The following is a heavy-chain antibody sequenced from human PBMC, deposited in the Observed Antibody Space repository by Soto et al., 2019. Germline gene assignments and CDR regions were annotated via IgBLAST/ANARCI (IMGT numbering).Heavy chain of an antibody. D-gene: IGHD5-12*01. CDR3: AKETGHRGPYDY. J-gene: IGHJ4*02. V-gene: IGHV3-23*01. CDR2: ISGSGDNT. CDR1: AFTFRNYG. Sequence: EVQLLESGGGLVQPGGSLRLSCAASAFTFRNYGMNWVRKAPGKGLEWVSAISGSGDNTYYADSVKGRFTISRDNSKNILNLQMNSLRAEDTAVYYCAKETGHRGPYDYWGQGTLVTVSS.